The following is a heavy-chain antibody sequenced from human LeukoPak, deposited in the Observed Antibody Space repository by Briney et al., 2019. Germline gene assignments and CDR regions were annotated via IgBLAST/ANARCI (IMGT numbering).Heavy chain of an antibody. CDR3: AREVPMITFGGVIVKPYRINWFDP. CDR1: GYTFTSYD. J-gene: IGHJ5*02. Sequence: GASVKVSCKASGYTFTSYDINWVRQATGQGLEWMGWMNPNSGNTGYAQKFQGRVTMTRNTSISTAYMELSSLRSEDTAVYYCAREVPMITFGGVIVKPYRINWFDPWGQGTLVTVSS. CDR2: MNPNSGNT. V-gene: IGHV1-8*01. D-gene: IGHD3-16*02.